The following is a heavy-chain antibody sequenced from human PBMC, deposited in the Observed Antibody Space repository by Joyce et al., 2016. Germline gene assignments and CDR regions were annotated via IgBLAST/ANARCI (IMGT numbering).Heavy chain of an antibody. D-gene: IGHD6-25*01. CDR1: GLTLSNYG. CDR2: ISYDGIYK. CDR3: AKILTATYSSGWFLDY. V-gene: IGHV3-30*18. Sequence: QVQLVESGGGVVQPGRSLRLSCAASGLTLSNYGVHWVRQGPGKGLEWVAVISYDGIYKYHADSVKGRFTISRDNSKNTVFLEMNSLRTEDTAVYYCAKILTATYSSGWFLDYWGQGTLVTVSS. J-gene: IGHJ4*02.